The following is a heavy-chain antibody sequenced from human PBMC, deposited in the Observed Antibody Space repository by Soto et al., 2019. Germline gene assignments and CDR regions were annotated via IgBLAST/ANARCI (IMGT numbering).Heavy chain of an antibody. CDR2: SSPLFSTT. J-gene: IGHJ4*02. D-gene: IGHD6-13*01. V-gene: IGHV1-69*01. Sequence: QVQLVQSGAEVKEPGSSVKVSCKATGDLFNNYAFNWVRQAPGQGLEWMGRSSPLFSTTNYAQKFQGRVKIDADELTTIVYLEVSNLESEDTAMYYCAASPSVAAAGYFKFWGQGTLVTVSP. CDR1: GDLFNNYA. CDR3: AASPSVAAAGYFKF.